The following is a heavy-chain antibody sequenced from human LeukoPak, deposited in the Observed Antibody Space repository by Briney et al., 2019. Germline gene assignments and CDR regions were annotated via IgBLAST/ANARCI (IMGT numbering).Heavy chain of an antibody. V-gene: IGHV3-23*01. D-gene: IGHD2-2*01. Sequence: GGSLRLSCAVSGFIFSSYAMSWVRQAPGKGLEWVSAISGSGDRTYYADSVKGRFTISRDNSKNTLYLQMDSLRAEDTAIYYCAKAGGACNSTNCDFDYWGQGTLVTGSS. J-gene: IGHJ4*02. CDR3: AKAGGACNSTNCDFDY. CDR1: GFIFSSYA. CDR2: ISGSGDRT.